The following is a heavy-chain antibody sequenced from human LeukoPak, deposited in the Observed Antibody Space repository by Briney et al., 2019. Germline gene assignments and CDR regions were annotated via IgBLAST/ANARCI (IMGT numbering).Heavy chain of an antibody. V-gene: IGHV3-74*01. Sequence: GGSLRLSCAASGFTFSSYWMHWVRQAPGKGLVWVSRINSDGSSTSYADSVKGRFTISRDNAKNTLYLQMNSLRAEDTAVYYCARAYGSGLVDYWGQGTLVTVSS. CDR1: GFTFSSYW. D-gene: IGHD3-10*01. J-gene: IGHJ4*02. CDR3: ARAYGSGLVDY. CDR2: INSDGSST.